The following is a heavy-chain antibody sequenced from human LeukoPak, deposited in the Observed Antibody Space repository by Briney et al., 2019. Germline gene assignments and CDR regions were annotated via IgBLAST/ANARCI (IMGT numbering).Heavy chain of an antibody. J-gene: IGHJ1*01. Sequence: GGSLRLSCAASGFIFSSYDMNWVRQAPGKGLEWVSDISGSGGSTDYADSVKGRFTISRDNSKNTVYLQINSLRAEDTAVYYCAKAGGPYYDSSGYPRDWGQGTLVTVSS. D-gene: IGHD3-22*01. CDR2: ISGSGGST. V-gene: IGHV3-23*01. CDR1: GFIFSSYD. CDR3: AKAGGPYYDSSGYPRD.